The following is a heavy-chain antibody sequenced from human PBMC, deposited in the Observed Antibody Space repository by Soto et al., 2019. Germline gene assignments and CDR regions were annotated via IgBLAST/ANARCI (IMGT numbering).Heavy chain of an antibody. D-gene: IGHD2-15*01. CDR3: ANIPETPVVARDWYFYL. CDR2: LYWDDDK. Sequence: QITLKEAGPTLLQPTQPLTLTCTFSVFSLSTSGVGVGWIRQPPVKALEWLALLYWDDDKRYSPSLNSRLTLTKDASKNPLVLTLTNMDAVDTATSYCANIPETPVVARDWYFYLWGRGTLVTVSA. V-gene: IGHV2-5*02. CDR1: VFSLSTSGVG. J-gene: IGHJ2*01.